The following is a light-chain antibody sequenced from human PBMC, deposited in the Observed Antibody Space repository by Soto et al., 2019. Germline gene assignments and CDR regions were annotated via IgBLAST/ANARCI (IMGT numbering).Light chain of an antibody. J-gene: IGLJ2*01. CDR1: SGHSDFA. Sequence: QLVLTQSPSASASLGASVKLTCTLSSGHSDFAIAWHQQQPEKGPRYLMKLDSDGSHSKGDGISDRFSGSSSGAERYLTISSLRSEDEADYYCQTWGSGIVVFGGGTKLTVL. V-gene: IGLV4-69*01. CDR3: QTWGSGIVV. CDR2: LDSDGSH.